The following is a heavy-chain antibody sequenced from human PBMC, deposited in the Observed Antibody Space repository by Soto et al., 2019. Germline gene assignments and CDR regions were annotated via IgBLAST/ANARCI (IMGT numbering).Heavy chain of an antibody. CDR2: MNPNSGNT. CDR3: ARGGYSYGPYGMDV. V-gene: IGHV1-8*01. CDR1: GYTFTSYD. Sequence: ASVKVSCKASGYTFTSYDINWVRQATGQGLEWMGWMNPNSGNTGYAQKFQGRVTMTRNTSISTAYMELSSLRSEDTAVYYCARGGYSYGPYGMDVWGQGTTVTGSS. J-gene: IGHJ6*02. D-gene: IGHD5-18*01.